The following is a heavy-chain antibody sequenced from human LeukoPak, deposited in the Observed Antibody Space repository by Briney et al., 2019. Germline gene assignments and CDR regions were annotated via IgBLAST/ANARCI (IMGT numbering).Heavy chain of an antibody. CDR3: ARGSNYYDSGKGWFDP. Sequence: SETLSLTCAVYGGSCSGSYWSWIRQPPGKGLEWIGEINHSGSTNYNPSLKSRVTISVDTSKNQFSLKLSSVTAADTAVYYCARGSNYYDSGKGWFDPWGQGTLVTVSS. CDR1: GGSCSGSY. J-gene: IGHJ5*02. V-gene: IGHV4-34*01. CDR2: INHSGST. D-gene: IGHD3-10*01.